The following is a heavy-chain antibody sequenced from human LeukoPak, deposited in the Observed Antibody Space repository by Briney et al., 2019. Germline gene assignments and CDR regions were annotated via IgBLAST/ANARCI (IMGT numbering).Heavy chain of an antibody. CDR1: GGSFSGYY. D-gene: IGHD5-18*01. V-gene: IGHV4-34*01. CDR2: INHNGST. Sequence: SETLSLTCAVYGGSFSGYYWSWIRQPPGKGLEWIGEINHNGSTNYNPSLKSRVTISVDTSKNQFSLKLSSVTAADTAVYYCARSSYSYGYDYWGQGTLVTVSS. CDR3: ARSSYSYGYDY. J-gene: IGHJ4*02.